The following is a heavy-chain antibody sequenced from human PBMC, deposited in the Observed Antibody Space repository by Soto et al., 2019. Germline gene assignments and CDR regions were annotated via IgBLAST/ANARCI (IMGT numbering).Heavy chain of an antibody. CDR2: IYSSGSP. D-gene: IGHD2-2*01. J-gene: IGHJ6*03. Sequence: SEPLSLSCTVSGGSISGYSWSWIRQPPGKGLEWIGYIYSSGSPNYNPSLKGRAAISVDTSENQTSLRLSSVTAADTAVYYCARVVIVPAARGHYNYFYMDVWGKGTTVTVSS. V-gene: IGHV4-59*08. CDR3: ARVVIVPAARGHYNYFYMDV. CDR1: GGSISGYS.